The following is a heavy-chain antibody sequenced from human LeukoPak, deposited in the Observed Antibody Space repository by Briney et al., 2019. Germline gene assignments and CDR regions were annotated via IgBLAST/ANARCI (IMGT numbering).Heavy chain of an antibody. CDR3: ARGRNYYDNSAYYSLIFDS. Sequence: SETLSLTCAVYGGSFSGYYWDWIRQPTGRGLEWIGENNHGGSTNYNPSLKSRVTISVDTSKYQFSLRLTSVTAADTAVYYCARGRNYYDNSAYYSLIFDSWGQGTLVTVSS. D-gene: IGHD3-22*01. CDR2: NNHGGST. V-gene: IGHV4-34*01. CDR1: GGSFSGYY. J-gene: IGHJ4*02.